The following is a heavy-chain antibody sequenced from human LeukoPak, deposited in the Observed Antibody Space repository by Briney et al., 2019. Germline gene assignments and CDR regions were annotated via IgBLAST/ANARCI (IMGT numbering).Heavy chain of an antibody. D-gene: IGHD6-19*01. CDR1: GYTFTSYA. J-gene: IGHJ4*02. CDR3: ARYYSGWYYFDY. V-gene: IGHV1-3*03. Sequence: ASVKVSCKASGYTFTSYAMHWVRQAPGQRLEWMGWINAGNGNTKYSQEFQGRVTITRDTSASTAYMELSSLRSEDMAVYYCARYYSGWYYFDYWGQGTLVIVSS. CDR2: INAGNGNT.